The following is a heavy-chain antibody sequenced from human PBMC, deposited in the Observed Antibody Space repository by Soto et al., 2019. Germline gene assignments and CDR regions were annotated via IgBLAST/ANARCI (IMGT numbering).Heavy chain of an antibody. CDR3: ARMGGCSSTSCYSPATYYMDV. Sequence: ASVKVSCKACGDTFTSYAMHWVRQAPGQRLEWMGWINAGNGNTKYSQKFQGRVTITRDTSASTAYMELSSLRSEDTAVYYCARMGGCSSTSCYSPATYYMDVWGKGTTVTVSS. CDR2: INAGNGNT. J-gene: IGHJ6*03. CDR1: GDTFTSYA. V-gene: IGHV1-3*01. D-gene: IGHD2-2*01.